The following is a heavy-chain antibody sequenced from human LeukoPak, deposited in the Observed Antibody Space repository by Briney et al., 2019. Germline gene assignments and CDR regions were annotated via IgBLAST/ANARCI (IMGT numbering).Heavy chain of an antibody. CDR2: ISHSGTT. CDR1: GGSLSSGNYQ. D-gene: IGHD2-15*01. Sequence: PSETLSLTCTVSGGSLSSGNYQWGWIRQPPGTGLEWIALISHSGTTYYNPSLKSRVTMSVDTSKNQFSLKLNSVTAADTAVYYCLRDQDCSGGDCQVCWGQGTLVTVSS. J-gene: IGHJ4*02. CDR3: LRDQDCSGGDCQVC. V-gene: IGHV4-39*02.